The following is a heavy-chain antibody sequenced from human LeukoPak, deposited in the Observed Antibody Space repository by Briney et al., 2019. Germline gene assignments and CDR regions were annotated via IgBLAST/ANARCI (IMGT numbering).Heavy chain of an antibody. D-gene: IGHD2-15*01. CDR3: AQKGLYCSGGSCYNDAFDI. V-gene: IGHV1-2*02. J-gene: IGHJ3*02. CDR2: INPNSGGT. Sequence: VKVSCKAAGYTFTGYYMHWVRQAPGQGLEWMGWINPNSGGTNYAQKFQGRVTMTRDTSISTAYMELSRLISDDTAVYYCAQKGLYCSGGSCYNDAFDIWGQGTMVTVSS. CDR1: GYTFTGYY.